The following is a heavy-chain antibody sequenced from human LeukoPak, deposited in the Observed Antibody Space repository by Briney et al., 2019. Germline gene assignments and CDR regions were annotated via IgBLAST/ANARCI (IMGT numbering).Heavy chain of an antibody. CDR3: ARGLRTGYYDWFDP. V-gene: IGHV5-51*03. Sequence: KPGESLTLSCRGSGYIFTSYWIGGVRQMPGKGLEWVGIIYPGDSDTRYRPSFQGQVTISADKSISTAYLQWSSLKASDTAMYYCARGLRTGYYDWFDPWGQGTLVTVSS. D-gene: IGHD3/OR15-3a*01. CDR2: IYPGDSDT. CDR1: GYIFTSYW. J-gene: IGHJ5*02.